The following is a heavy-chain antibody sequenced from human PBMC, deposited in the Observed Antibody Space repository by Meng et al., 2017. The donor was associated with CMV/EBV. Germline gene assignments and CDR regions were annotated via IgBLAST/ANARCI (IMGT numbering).Heavy chain of an antibody. CDR2: INHSGST. CDR3: ARDTWILDY. V-gene: IGHV4-34*01. Sequence: GSLRLSCAVYGGSFSGYYWSWIRQPPGKGLEWIGEINHSGSTNYNPSLKSRVTISVDTSKNQFSLKLSSVTAADTAVYYCARDTWILDYWGQGTLVTVS. J-gene: IGHJ4*02. CDR1: GGSFSGYY. D-gene: IGHD5-18*01.